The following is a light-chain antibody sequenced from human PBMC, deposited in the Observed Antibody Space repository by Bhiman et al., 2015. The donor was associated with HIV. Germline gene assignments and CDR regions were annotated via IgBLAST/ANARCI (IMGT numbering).Light chain of an antibody. J-gene: IGLJ2*01. CDR3: ATYTGSNTVV. Sequence: QSGLTQPASVSGSPGQSVTISCAGTSSDVGGYNYVSWYQQYPGKAPKFLIYDVNKRPSGVSHRFSGSKSGNTASLTISGLQAEDEADYYCATYTGSNTVVFGGGTKLTVL. CDR1: SSDVGGYNY. CDR2: DVN. V-gene: IGLV2-14*03.